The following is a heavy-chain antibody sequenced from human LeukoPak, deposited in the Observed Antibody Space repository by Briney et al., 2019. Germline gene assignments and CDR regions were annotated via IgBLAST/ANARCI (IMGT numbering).Heavy chain of an antibody. CDR2: IYYSGST. V-gene: IGHV4-59*01. J-gene: IGHJ6*02. Sequence: PSETLSLTCTVSGGSMNFYYWSWIRQPPGKGLEWIGYIYYSGSTNYNPSLKSRVTISVDTSKNQFSLKLSSVTAADTAIYYCARDRFLSGYDTYYYGMDVWGQGTTVTVSS. D-gene: IGHD5-12*01. CDR3: ARDRFLSGYDTYYYGMDV. CDR1: GGSMNFYY.